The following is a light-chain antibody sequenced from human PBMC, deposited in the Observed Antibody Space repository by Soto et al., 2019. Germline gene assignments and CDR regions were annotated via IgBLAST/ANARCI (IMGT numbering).Light chain of an antibody. CDR1: QSVSSNY. Sequence: EIVLTQSPGTLSLSPGERATLSCRASQSVSSNYLVWYQQKPGQATRLLIYGASSRATGIPDRFSGSVSGTDFTLTISRLEPEDLAVYYCQQYGSSPLTFGGGTKVEIK. J-gene: IGKJ4*01. CDR2: GAS. CDR3: QQYGSSPLT. V-gene: IGKV3-20*01.